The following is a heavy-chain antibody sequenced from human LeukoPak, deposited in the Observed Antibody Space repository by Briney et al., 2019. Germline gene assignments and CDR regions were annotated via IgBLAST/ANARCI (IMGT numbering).Heavy chain of an antibody. CDR2: ISSSGRTI. J-gene: IGHJ4*02. CDR3: ARVSGTYFDY. V-gene: IGHV3-48*03. Sequence: PGGSLRLSCAASGFNFSSYEMNWVRQAPGKGLEWVSYISSSGRTIYYADSVKGRFTISRDNAKNSLYLQMNSLRAEDTAVYYCARVSGTYFDYWGQGTLVTVSS. CDR1: GFNFSSYE. D-gene: IGHD1-26*01.